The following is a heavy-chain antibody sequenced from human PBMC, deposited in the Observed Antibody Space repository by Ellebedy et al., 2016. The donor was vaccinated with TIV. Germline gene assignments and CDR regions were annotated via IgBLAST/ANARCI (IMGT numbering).Heavy chain of an antibody. Sequence: GESLKISCAASGFTLSSHWMSWVRQAPGKGLEWVANIEQDGSEKNYVDSVKGRFTVSRDSSKNTLYLQMNSLTAEDTAVYYCARDPGGGGDFGDNWFDPWGQGTLVTVSS. CDR1: GFTLSSHW. V-gene: IGHV3-7*01. D-gene: IGHD2-21*01. J-gene: IGHJ5*02. CDR3: ARDPGGGGDFGDNWFDP. CDR2: IEQDGSEK.